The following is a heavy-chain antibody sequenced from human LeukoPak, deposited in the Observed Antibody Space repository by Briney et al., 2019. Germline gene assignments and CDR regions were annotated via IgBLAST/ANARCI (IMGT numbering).Heavy chain of an antibody. CDR1: GFTGSSNY. CDR3: ASGSGSYRTPYYYVDV. J-gene: IGHJ6*03. V-gene: IGHV3-53*01. CDR2: IYSGGGT. Sequence: PGGSLRLSCAASGFTGSSNYMSWVRQAPGKGLEGVSVIYSGGGTYYADSVKGRFTISRDNSKNTLYLQMNNLRAEDTAVYYCASGSGSYRTPYYYVDVWGKGTTVTVSS. D-gene: IGHD3-10*01.